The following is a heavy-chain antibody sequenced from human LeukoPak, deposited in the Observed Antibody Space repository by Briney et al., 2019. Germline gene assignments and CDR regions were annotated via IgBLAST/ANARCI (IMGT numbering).Heavy chain of an antibody. CDR2: IYYSGST. D-gene: IGHD4-23*01. J-gene: IGHJ4*02. Sequence: PSETLSLTCTVSSGSISNYYWSWIRQSPGKGLEWIGYIYYSGSTNYNPSLKSRVTLSVDTSENQFSLKLSSVTAADTAVYYCARDGRWYTFDYWGQGTLVTVSS. CDR3: ARDGRWYTFDY. CDR1: SGSISNYY. V-gene: IGHV4-59*12.